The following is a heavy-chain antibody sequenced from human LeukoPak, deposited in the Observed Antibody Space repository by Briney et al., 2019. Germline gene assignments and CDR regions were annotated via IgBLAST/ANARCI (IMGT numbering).Heavy chain of an antibody. CDR2: ISSGSSTI. CDR1: GFTFSYYS. D-gene: IGHD5-18*01. V-gene: IGHV3-48*02. Sequence: PGGSLRLSCVASGFTFSYYSMNWVRQAPGKGLEWVSYISSGSSTIYYADSVKGRLTISRDNAKNSLYLQMSSLRDEDTSVYYCAREKRIQLWLLDFDYWGQGTLVTVSS. J-gene: IGHJ4*02. CDR3: AREKRIQLWLLDFDY.